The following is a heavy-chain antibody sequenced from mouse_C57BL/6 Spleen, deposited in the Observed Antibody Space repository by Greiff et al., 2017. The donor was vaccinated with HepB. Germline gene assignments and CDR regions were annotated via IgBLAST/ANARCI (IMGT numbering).Heavy chain of an antibody. CDR2: IRSKSNNYAT. J-gene: IGHJ3*01. D-gene: IGHD2-1*01. V-gene: IGHV10-1*01. CDR3: VSGGNPAWFAY. CDR1: GFSFNTYA. Sequence: EVQRVESGGGLVQPKGSLKLSCAASGFSFNTYAMNWVRQAPGKGLEWVARIRSKSNNYATYYADSVKDRFTISRDDSESMLYLQMNNLKTEDTAMYYCVSGGNPAWFAYWGQGTLVTVSA.